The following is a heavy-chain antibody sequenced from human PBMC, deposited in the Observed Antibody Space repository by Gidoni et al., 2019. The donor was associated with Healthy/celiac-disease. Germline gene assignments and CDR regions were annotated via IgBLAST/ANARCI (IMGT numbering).Heavy chain of an antibody. V-gene: IGHV3-74*01. D-gene: IGHD6-6*01. CDR1: GFSFSSYW. Sequence: EVQLVASGGGLVRPGGSLRLSCAASGFSFSSYWMHWVRQAPGKGLVLVSRINRDGSSTSYADSVKGRFTISRDNAKNTLYLQMNSLRAEDTAVYYCARVSAARPFDYWGQGTLVTVSS. CDR2: INRDGSST. CDR3: ARVSAARPFDY. J-gene: IGHJ4*02.